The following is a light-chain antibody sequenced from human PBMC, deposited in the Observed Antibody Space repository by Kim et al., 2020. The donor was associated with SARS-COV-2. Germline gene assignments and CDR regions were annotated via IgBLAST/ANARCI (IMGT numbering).Light chain of an antibody. Sequence: QSALTQPASVSGSPGQSITISCTGTSSDVGGYNYVSWYQQHPGKAPKLMIYDVSKRPSGVSNRFSGSKSGNTASLTISGLQAEDDADYYCSSYTSSSTFPYVFGTGTKVTVL. V-gene: IGLV2-14*01. CDR2: DVS. CDR3: SSYTSSSTFPYV. J-gene: IGLJ1*01. CDR1: SSDVGGYNY.